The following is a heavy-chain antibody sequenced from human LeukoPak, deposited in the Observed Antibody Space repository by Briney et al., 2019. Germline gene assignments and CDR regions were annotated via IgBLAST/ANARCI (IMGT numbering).Heavy chain of an antibody. CDR1: GFTFSSYS. CDR3: VRDLDTVTTAFFVY. V-gene: IGHV3-21*01. J-gene: IGHJ4*02. Sequence: GGSLRLSCAASGFTFSSYSMNWVRQAPGKGLEWVSSISSGSRFLYYADSVKGRFTISRDNAKNSLFLQMNSLRAEGTAVYYCVRDLDTVTTAFFVYWGQGTLVTVSS. CDR2: ISSGSRFL. D-gene: IGHD4-11*01.